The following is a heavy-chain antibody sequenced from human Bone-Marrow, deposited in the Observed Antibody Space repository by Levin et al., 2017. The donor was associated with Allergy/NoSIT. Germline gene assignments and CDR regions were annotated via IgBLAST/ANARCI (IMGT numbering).Heavy chain of an antibody. CDR3: ARGNADVVVVPVRLPEDV. J-gene: IGHJ6*02. D-gene: IGHD2-2*01. CDR1: GGSISTYH. CDR2: LYSSGKG. Sequence: SETLSLTCTVSGGSISTYHWSWIRQSAGNRLEWIGRLYSSGKGANNPAFKSRVSMSLDASKNQFFLKLSSVTAADTAIYYCARGNADVVVVPVRLPEDVWGQGITVIVS. V-gene: IGHV4-4*07.